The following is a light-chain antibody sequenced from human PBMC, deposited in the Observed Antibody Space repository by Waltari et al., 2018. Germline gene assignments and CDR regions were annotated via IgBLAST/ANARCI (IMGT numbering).Light chain of an antibody. Sequence: SYELPQPLSVSVALGQTAWIPCGGSHIGRKNAHWYQQKPGQAPVLVIYRDSNRPSGIPERFSGSNAGNTATLTSSRAQAGDEADYYCQVWDSSTNVFGTGTKVTVL. CDR3: QVWDSSTNV. CDR1: HIGRKN. V-gene: IGLV3-9*01. J-gene: IGLJ1*01. CDR2: RDS.